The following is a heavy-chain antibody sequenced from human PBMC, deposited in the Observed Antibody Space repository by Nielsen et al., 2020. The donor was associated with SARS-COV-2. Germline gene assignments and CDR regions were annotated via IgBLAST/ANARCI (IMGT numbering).Heavy chain of an antibody. CDR3: ARHGEKYYDSSGYAAAFDI. D-gene: IGHD3-22*01. Sequence: SETLSLTCAVSGGSISSGGYSWSWIRQPPGKGLEWIGYIYHSGSTYYNPSLKSRVTISVDTSKNQFSLKLSSVTAADTAVYYCARHGEKYYDSSGYAAAFDIWGLGTMVTVSS. CDR2: IYHSGST. V-gene: IGHV4-30-2*01. J-gene: IGHJ3*02. CDR1: GGSISSGGYS.